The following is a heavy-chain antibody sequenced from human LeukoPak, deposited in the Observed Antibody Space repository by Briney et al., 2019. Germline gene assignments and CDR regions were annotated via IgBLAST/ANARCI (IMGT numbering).Heavy chain of an antibody. V-gene: IGHV2-70*20. Sequence: SGPALVKPTQTLTLTCTFSGFSLSTSGMCVSWVRQPPGKALEWLALIDWDDAKYYSTSLKTRLTISKDTSKNQVVLTMTNMDPVDTATYYCARVSYYYDSSGYYYRPEGYFDYWGQGTLVTVSS. CDR1: GFSLSTSGMC. CDR3: ARVSYYYDSSGYYYRPEGYFDY. D-gene: IGHD3-22*01. J-gene: IGHJ4*02. CDR2: IDWDDAK.